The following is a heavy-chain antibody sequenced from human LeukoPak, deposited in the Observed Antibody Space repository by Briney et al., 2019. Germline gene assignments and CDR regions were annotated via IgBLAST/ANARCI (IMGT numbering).Heavy chain of an antibody. CDR3: AREGLSSSWYLGAFDI. V-gene: IGHV3-48*04. CDR2: ISSSSSTI. Sequence: PGGSLRLSCAASGFTFSSYSMNWVRQAPGKGLEWVSYISSSSSTIYYADSVKGRFTISRDNAKNSLYLQMNSLRAEDTAVYYCAREGLSSSWYLGAFDIWGQGTMVTVSS. J-gene: IGHJ3*02. D-gene: IGHD6-13*01. CDR1: GFTFSSYS.